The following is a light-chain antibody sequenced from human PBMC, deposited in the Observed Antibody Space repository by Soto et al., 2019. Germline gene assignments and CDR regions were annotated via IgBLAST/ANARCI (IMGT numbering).Light chain of an antibody. V-gene: IGKV1-39*01. J-gene: IGKJ5*01. CDR3: QQTYTTLSIT. CDR2: AAS. CDR1: ENISRP. Sequence: DIQMTQSPSSLSGSVGDRVTITCRASENISRPLNLYQQKPGKAPKLLIYAASSLQNGVPSRFRGGGSGTDFTLTISNLQPEDFATYYCQQTYTTLSITFGQGTRLESK.